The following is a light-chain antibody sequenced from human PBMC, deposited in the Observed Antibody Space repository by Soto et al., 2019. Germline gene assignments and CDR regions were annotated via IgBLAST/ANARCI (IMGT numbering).Light chain of an antibody. CDR3: QQYNGYSWT. J-gene: IGKJ1*01. CDR1: QSISTW. CDR2: KAS. Sequence: DIQMTQSPSTLSASVGDRVTITCRASQSISTWLAWYQQKPGKAPKVLIYKASSLESGVTSRFSGSGSGTEFTLTISSLQPDDFATYYCQQYNGYSWTFGQGTKVEIK. V-gene: IGKV1-5*03.